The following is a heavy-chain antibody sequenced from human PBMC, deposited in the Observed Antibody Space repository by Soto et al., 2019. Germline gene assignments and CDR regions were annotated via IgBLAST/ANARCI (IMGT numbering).Heavy chain of an antibody. J-gene: IGHJ4*02. CDR1: GYTFTSYY. V-gene: IGHV1-46*01. D-gene: IGHD2-15*01. Sequence: ASVKVSCKASGYTFTSYYMHWVRQAPGQGLEWMGIINPSGGSTSYAQKFQGRVTMTRDTSTSTVYMELSSLRSEDTAVYYCARAGERLIGGRIPSFDYWGQGTLLTVSS. CDR2: INPSGGST. CDR3: ARAGERLIGGRIPSFDY.